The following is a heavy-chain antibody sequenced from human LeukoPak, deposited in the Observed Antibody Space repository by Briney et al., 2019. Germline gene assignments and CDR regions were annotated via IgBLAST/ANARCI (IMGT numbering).Heavy chain of an antibody. Sequence: GGSLRLSCSASGFTVSSNYMSWVRQAPGKELEWVSLIYSGGSTSYSDSVKGRFNFSSDNSKNTLYLQMNSLRGDDTAVYYCARTYSGYDFSFDYWGQGTLVTVSS. CDR2: IYSGGST. CDR3: ARTYSGYDFSFDY. D-gene: IGHD5-12*01. J-gene: IGHJ4*02. V-gene: IGHV3-53*01. CDR1: GFTVSSNY.